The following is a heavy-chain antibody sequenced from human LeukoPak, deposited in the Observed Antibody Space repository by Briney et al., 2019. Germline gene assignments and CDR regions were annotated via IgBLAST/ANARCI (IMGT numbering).Heavy chain of an antibody. D-gene: IGHD1-26*01. CDR1: GFTFSSYG. Sequence: GRSLRLSCAASGFTFSSYGMHWVRPAPGKGLEWVAVISYDGSNKYYADSVKGRFTISRDNSKNTLYLQMNSLRAEDTAVYYCAKEIEVGAYPDYWGQGTLVTVSS. CDR3: AKEIEVGAYPDY. CDR2: ISYDGSNK. J-gene: IGHJ4*02. V-gene: IGHV3-30*18.